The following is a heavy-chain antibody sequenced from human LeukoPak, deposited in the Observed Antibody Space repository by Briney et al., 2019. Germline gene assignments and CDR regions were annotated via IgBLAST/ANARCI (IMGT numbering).Heavy chain of an antibody. Sequence: GGSLRLSYAASGFTFSSYAMHCVRQAPGKGLEYVSAISSNGGSTYYANSVKGRFTISRGNSKNTLYLQMGSLRAEDMAVYYCVSDLDSYGSLPIDYWGQGTLVTVSS. V-gene: IGHV3-64*01. J-gene: IGHJ4*02. CDR3: VSDLDSYGSLPIDY. D-gene: IGHD5-18*01. CDR1: GFTFSSYA. CDR2: ISSNGGST.